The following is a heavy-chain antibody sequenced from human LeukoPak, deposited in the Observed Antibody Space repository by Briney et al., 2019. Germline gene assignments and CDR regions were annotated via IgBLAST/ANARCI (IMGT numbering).Heavy chain of an antibody. V-gene: IGHV4-61*02. CDR2: IYTSGST. D-gene: IGHD3-9*01. J-gene: IGHJ4*02. CDR3: ARGVDILTGYGLDY. CDR1: GGSISSGSYY. Sequence: SETLSLTCTVSGGSISSGSYYWSWIRQPAGKGLEWIGRIYTSGSTNYNPSLKSRVTISVDTSKNQFSLKLSSVTAADTAVYYCARGVDILTGYGLDYWGQGTLVTVSS.